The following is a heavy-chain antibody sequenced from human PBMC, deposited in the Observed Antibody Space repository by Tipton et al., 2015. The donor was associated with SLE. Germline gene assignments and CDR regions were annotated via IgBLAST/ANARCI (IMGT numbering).Heavy chain of an antibody. Sequence: TLSLTCTVSGGSISSYYWSWIRQPPGKGLEWIGYIYYSGSTNYNPSLKSRVTISVDTSRNQFSLKLGSVTAADTVVYYCARDRQTGYCSSTSCYTRAFDIWGQGTMVTVSS. D-gene: IGHD2-2*02. CDR3: ARDRQTGYCSSTSCYTRAFDI. CDR1: GGSISSYY. J-gene: IGHJ3*02. CDR2: IYYSGST. V-gene: IGHV4-59*01.